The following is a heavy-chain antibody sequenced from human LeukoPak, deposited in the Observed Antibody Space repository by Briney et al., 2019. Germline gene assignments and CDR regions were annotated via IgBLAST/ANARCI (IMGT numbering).Heavy chain of an antibody. V-gene: IGHV1-2*02. D-gene: IGHD6-6*01. CDR1: GYTFTAYY. J-gene: IGHJ3*02. CDR2: INPNTGDT. Sequence: ASVKVSCKASGYTFTAYYMHWVRQAPGQGLEWMGWINPNTGDTNSAESFQGRVTMTRDSSISTVYLELTRLTSDDTAVYYCARDRSSYAFDIWGQGTMVTVSS. CDR3: ARDRSSYAFDI.